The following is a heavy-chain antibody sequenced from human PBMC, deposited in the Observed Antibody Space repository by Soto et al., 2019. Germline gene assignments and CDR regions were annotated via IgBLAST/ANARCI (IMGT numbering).Heavy chain of an antibody. V-gene: IGHV3-48*02. J-gene: IGHJ4*02. CDR1: GFTFSSYS. Sequence: GGSLILSCSASGFTFSSYSMNWVRQAPGKELEWLSYISGSGNTMYYADSVKGRFTIARDNAQKSLYLQLNNLRDDDTAMYYCARDPKSGNQKLYFDYWGQGTLVTVSS. CDR3: ARDPKSGNQKLYFDY. D-gene: IGHD4-4*01. CDR2: ISGSGNTM.